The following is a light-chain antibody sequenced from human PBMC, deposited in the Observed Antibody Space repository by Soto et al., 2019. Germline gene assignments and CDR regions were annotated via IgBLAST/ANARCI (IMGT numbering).Light chain of an antibody. Sequence: EIGLTQSPGTLSLSPGERATLSCRASQSVSNSYLAWYQQKPGQAPRLLIYGASSRATGIPDRFSGSGSGTDFTLTISRLEPEDFAVYYCQQYGSSPPTFGQGTKVEIK. CDR1: QSVSNSY. J-gene: IGKJ1*01. CDR3: QQYGSSPPT. CDR2: GAS. V-gene: IGKV3-20*01.